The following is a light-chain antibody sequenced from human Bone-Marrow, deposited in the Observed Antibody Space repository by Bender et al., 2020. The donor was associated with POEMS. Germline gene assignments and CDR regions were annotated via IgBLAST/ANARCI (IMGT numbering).Light chain of an antibody. J-gene: IGLJ1*01. CDR2: AND. Sequence: QSVVTQPPSLSEAPRQRVTISCSGSSSNIGNHGVNWYQQLPGEAPKLLIYANDDRPAGVPDRFSGSKSGTSASLAISGLQSDDDADYYCSAWDDALHGRIFGTGTKVTVL. CDR3: SAWDDALHGRI. V-gene: IGLV1-36*01. CDR1: SSNIGNHG.